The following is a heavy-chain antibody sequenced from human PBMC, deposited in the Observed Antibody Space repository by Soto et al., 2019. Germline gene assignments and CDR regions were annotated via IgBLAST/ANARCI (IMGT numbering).Heavy chain of an antibody. CDR1: GFTFSSYA. Sequence: GGSLRLSCAASGFTFSSYAMSWVRQAPGKGLEWVSAISGSGGSTYYADSVKGRFTISRDNSKNTLYLQMNSLRAEDTAVYYCVKPRKLEPTYDAFDIWGQGTMVTVSS. CDR2: ISGSGGST. CDR3: VKPRKLEPTYDAFDI. J-gene: IGHJ3*02. D-gene: IGHD1-1*01. V-gene: IGHV3-23*01.